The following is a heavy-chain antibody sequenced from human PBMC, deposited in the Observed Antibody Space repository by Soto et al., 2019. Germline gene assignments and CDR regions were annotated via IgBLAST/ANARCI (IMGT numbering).Heavy chain of an antibody. Sequence: EVQLVQSGPEMRKPGESLRISCQSFGYTFTAYWIAWVRQMPGKDLEWMGIIFPADSEIRYSPSFRGHVTISADKSISTAYLQWSSLEASDTAMYYCARPLYPGYCTDGVCYSYDYWGQGTPVTVSS. J-gene: IGHJ4*02. CDR3: ARPLYPGYCTDGVCYSYDY. D-gene: IGHD2-8*01. CDR2: IFPADSEI. V-gene: IGHV5-51*01. CDR1: GYTFTAYW.